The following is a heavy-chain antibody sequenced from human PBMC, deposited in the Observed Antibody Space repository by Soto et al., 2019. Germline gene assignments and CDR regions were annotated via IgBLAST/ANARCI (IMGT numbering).Heavy chain of an antibody. CDR1: GDTFTSYA. CDR2: INAGNGNT. J-gene: IGHJ4*02. Sequence: GASVKVSCKASGDTFTSYAMHWVRQAPGQRLEWMGWINAGNGNTKYSQKFQGRVTITRDTSANTAYMELSSLRSEDTAVYYCARSFVVVTDFEYWGQGTLVTVSS. D-gene: IGHD2-21*02. V-gene: IGHV1-3*01. CDR3: ARSFVVVTDFEY.